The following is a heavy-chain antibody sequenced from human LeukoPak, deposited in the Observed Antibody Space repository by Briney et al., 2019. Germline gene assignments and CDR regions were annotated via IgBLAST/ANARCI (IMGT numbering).Heavy chain of an antibody. CDR3: AAGELDSYGYYYYYYMDV. CDR1: GFTLSTYA. V-gene: IGHV3-23*01. CDR2: TSSSDAGT. J-gene: IGHJ6*03. D-gene: IGHD5-18*01. Sequence: GGSLRLSCAASGFTLSTYAMSWVRQTPGKGLEWVAATSSSDAGTYHADSVRGRFTISRDNSKNTLYLQMNSLRAEDTAVYYCAAGELDSYGYYYYYYMDVWGKGTTVTISS.